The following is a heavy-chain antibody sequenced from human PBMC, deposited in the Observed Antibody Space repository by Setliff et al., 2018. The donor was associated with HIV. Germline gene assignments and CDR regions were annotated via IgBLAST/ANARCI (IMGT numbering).Heavy chain of an antibody. CDR1: GYTFTAHH. J-gene: IGHJ1*01. Sequence: SVKVSCKSSGYTFTAHHIHWVRQAPGQGLEWMGGVVPTIHEATYAQKFQGRVTITADESATTVYMEMSGLTSEDTAIYYCARGADASGYFYREYFQHWGQGTLVTVSS. D-gene: IGHD3-22*01. CDR3: ARGADASGYFYREYFQH. V-gene: IGHV1-69*13. CDR2: VVPTIHEA.